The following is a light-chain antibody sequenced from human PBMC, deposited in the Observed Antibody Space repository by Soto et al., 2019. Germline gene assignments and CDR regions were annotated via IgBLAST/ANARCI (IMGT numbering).Light chain of an antibody. J-gene: IGLJ1*01. CDR3: QSDDGSNV. CDR1: SGSIASNF. CDR2: DDN. Sequence: NFMLTQPHSVSESPGKTVTISCTRSSGSIASNFVQWYQQRPGSAPTTVIYDDNQRPSGVPDRFSGSVDSSSNSASLTISGLKTEDEADYYCQSDDGSNVFGTGTKLTVL. V-gene: IGLV6-57*04.